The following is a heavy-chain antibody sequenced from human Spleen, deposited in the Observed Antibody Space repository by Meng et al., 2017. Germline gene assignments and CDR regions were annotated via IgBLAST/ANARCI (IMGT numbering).Heavy chain of an antibody. CDR1: GYTFTTYD. J-gene: IGHJ4*02. CDR3: ARKAGNCISTTCYSLDY. V-gene: IGHV1-8*01. Sequence: ASVKVSCKASGYTFTTYDINWVRQATGQGLEWMGWMNPHNGNTAYAQKFQGKVTMTRNISIDTAYLEVSSLRSEDTAVYFCARKAGNCISTTCYSLDYWGQGTLVTVSS. D-gene: IGHD2-2*01. CDR2: MNPHNGNT.